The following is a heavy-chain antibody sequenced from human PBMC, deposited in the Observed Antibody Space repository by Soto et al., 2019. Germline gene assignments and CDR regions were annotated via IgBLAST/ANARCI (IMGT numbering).Heavy chain of an antibody. V-gene: IGHV4-31*03. J-gene: IGHJ5*02. CDR2: IYYSGTT. CDR3: ERCSLVVVPAPGFDP. Sequence: SETLSLTCTVSGGSISSGGYYWSWIRQHPGKGLEWIGYIYYSGTTYYNPSLKSRVTISVDTSKNQFSLKLSSVSAEDTALYYCERCSLVVVPAPGFDPWGRGTLVTVSS. CDR1: GGSISSGGYY. D-gene: IGHD2-2*01.